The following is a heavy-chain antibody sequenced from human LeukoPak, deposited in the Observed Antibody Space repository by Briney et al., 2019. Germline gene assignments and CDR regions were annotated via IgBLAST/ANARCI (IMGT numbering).Heavy chain of an antibody. V-gene: IGHV4-38-2*02. CDR1: GYSISSGYY. CDR3: TVVAAAGTFAY. D-gene: IGHD6-13*01. J-gene: IGHJ4*02. Sequence: SETLSLTCTVSGYSISSGYYWGWIRQPPGKGLEWIGSIYHSGSTYYNPSLKSRVTISVDTSKNQFSLKLSSVTTADTAVYYCTVVAAAGTFAYWGQGTLVTVSS. CDR2: IYHSGST.